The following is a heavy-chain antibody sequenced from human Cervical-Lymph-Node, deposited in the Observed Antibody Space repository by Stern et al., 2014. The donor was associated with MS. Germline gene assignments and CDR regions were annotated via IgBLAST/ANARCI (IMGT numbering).Heavy chain of an antibody. Sequence: QVQLVQSGAEVEKPGASVKVSCKASGYIFTDYYLHWVRQAPGQGLAWMGRINPKSGGTSSAQPFQGRGPLTRDTSITTAYRDLSRLTSDDTAVYYCTRALRIADRPSPGGHWFDPWGQGTLVIVSS. J-gene: IGHJ5*02. D-gene: IGHD6-6*01. CDR2: INPKSGGT. V-gene: IGHV1-2*02. CDR1: GYIFTDYY. CDR3: TRALRIADRPSPGGHWFDP.